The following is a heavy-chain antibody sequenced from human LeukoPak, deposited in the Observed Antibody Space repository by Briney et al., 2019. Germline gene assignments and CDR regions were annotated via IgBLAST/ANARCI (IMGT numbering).Heavy chain of an antibody. J-gene: IGHJ4*02. CDR2: INTNTGNP. V-gene: IGHV7-4-1*02. Sequence: ASVKVSCKASGYTFTGYYMHWVRQAPGQGLEWMGWINTNTGNPTYAQGFTGRFVFSLDTSVSTAYLQISSLKAEDTAVYYCARDFRATDYWGQGTLVTVSS. CDR1: GYTFTGYY. CDR3: ARDFRATDY.